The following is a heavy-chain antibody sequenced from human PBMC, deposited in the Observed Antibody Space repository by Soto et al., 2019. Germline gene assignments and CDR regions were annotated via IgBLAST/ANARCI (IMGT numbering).Heavy chain of an antibody. Sequence: EVQLLESGGGLVQPGGSLRLSCAASGFTFSSYAMSWVRQAPGKGLEWVSGISGSGGSTYYADSVKGRFTISRDNSKNTLYLQVNILRAEDTAVYYCAKDGPTDYSSSWLGYWGQGTLVTVSS. J-gene: IGHJ4*02. CDR3: AKDGPTDYSSSWLGY. CDR1: GFTFSSYA. V-gene: IGHV3-23*01. CDR2: ISGSGGST. D-gene: IGHD6-13*01.